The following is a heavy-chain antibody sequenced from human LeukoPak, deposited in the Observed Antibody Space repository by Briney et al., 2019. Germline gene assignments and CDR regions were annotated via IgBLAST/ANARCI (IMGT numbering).Heavy chain of an antibody. V-gene: IGHV1-2*02. CDR3: AADPSANSGSQEYYYYYMDV. D-gene: IGHD1-26*01. Sequence: ASVKVSCKASGYTFTAYYLHWVRQAPGQGLEWMGWINPNSGGTNYAQKFQGRVTMTRDMSTSTAYMELSSLRSEDTAVYYCAADPSANSGSQEYYYYYMDVWAKGPRSPSP. CDR2: INPNSGGT. CDR1: GYTFTAYY. J-gene: IGHJ6*03.